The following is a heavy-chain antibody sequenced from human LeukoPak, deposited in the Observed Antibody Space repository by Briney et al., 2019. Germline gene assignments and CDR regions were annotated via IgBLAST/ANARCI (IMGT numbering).Heavy chain of an antibody. CDR2: ISGSGGST. J-gene: IGHJ4*02. Sequence: GGSLRLSCAASGFTFSSYAMSWVRQAPGKGLEWVSAISGSGGSTYYADSVKGRFTISRDNSKNTLYLQMNSLRAEDTVVYYCAKRGYAYVGAATPFDYWGQGTLVTVSS. CDR3: AKRGYAYVGAATPFDY. D-gene: IGHD1-26*01. CDR1: GFTFSSYA. V-gene: IGHV3-23*01.